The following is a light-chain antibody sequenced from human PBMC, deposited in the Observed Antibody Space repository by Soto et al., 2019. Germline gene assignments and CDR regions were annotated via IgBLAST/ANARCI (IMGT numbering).Light chain of an antibody. V-gene: IGLV2-8*01. CDR2: EVS. Sequence: QSFLTQPPSASGSPGQSVTISCTGTSSDVGGYNYVSWYQQHPGKAPKLMIYEVSKRPSGVPDRFSGSKSGNTASLTVPGLQAEDEADYYCSSYAGSNRVVFGGGTKLTVL. J-gene: IGLJ2*01. CDR3: SSYAGSNRVV. CDR1: SSDVGGYNY.